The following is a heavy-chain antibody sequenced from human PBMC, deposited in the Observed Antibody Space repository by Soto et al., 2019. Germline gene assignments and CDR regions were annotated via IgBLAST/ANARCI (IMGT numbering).Heavy chain of an antibody. Sequence: SGPTLVNPTQTLTLTCTFSGFSLSTSGVGVGWIRQPPGKALEWLALIYWDDDKRYSPSLKSRLTITKDTSKNQVVLTMTNMDPVDTATYYCATAQYGDYVWYYFDYWGQGTLVTVSS. V-gene: IGHV2-5*02. J-gene: IGHJ4*02. CDR1: GFSLSTSGVG. CDR3: ATAQYGDYVWYYFDY. D-gene: IGHD4-17*01. CDR2: IYWDDDK.